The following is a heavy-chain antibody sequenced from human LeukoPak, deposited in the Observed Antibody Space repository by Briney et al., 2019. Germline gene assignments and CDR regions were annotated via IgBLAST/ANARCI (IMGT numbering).Heavy chain of an antibody. D-gene: IGHD2-15*01. V-gene: IGHV6-1*01. CDR1: GDSVSSNSVV. Sequence: SQTLSLTCAISGDSVSSNSVVWNWIRQSPSRGLEWLGRTYYRSKWYNDYAVSVKSRISINPDTSKNRFSLQLSSVTPEDTAVYYCARVRGIDPYYFDYWGQGTLVTVSS. J-gene: IGHJ4*02. CDR3: ARVRGIDPYYFDY. CDR2: TYYRSKWYN.